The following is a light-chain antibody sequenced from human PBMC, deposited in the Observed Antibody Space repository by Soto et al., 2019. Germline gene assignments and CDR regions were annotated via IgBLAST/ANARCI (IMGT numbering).Light chain of an antibody. J-gene: IGKJ5*01. CDR2: WAS. Sequence: ILMTQCPGSLAVSVGYRASMHCNSMRFFLYSSNNKNYLAWYQQKPGQPPKLLIYWASTRESGVPDRFSGSGSGTDFTLTISSLQAEDVAVYYCQQYYSTPSITFGQGTRLEIK. V-gene: IGKV4-1*01. CDR1: RFFLYSSNNKNY. CDR3: QQYYSTPSIT.